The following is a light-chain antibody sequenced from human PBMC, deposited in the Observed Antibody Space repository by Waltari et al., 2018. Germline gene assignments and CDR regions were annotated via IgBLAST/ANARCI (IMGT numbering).Light chain of an antibody. V-gene: IGLV2-14*01. CDR1: SSDVGGYNY. CDR3: SSYTSSSTRV. J-gene: IGLJ3*02. Sequence: QSALTQPASVSGSPGQSITISCTGTSSDVGGYNYVPWYQPPPGKAPKLMIYEVSNRPSGVSNRFSGSKSGNTASLTISGLQAEDEADYYCSSYTSSSTRVFGGGTKLTVL. CDR2: EVS.